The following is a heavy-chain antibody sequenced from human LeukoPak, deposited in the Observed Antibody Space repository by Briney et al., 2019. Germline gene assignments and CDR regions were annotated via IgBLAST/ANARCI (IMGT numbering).Heavy chain of an antibody. V-gene: IGHV3-23*01. Sequence: GGSLRLSCAACVFTFNSYAMYWVRQAPGKGLEWISGIFGSGGSPHYADSVKGRFTISRDNFQNTVYLQLGSLRVEDTAVYYCGKTTVGYSSGRYPGWPVDYWGQGALVTVSS. J-gene: IGHJ4*02. D-gene: IGHD2-15*01. CDR2: IFGSGGSP. CDR3: GKTTVGYSSGRYPGWPVDY. CDR1: VFTFNSYA.